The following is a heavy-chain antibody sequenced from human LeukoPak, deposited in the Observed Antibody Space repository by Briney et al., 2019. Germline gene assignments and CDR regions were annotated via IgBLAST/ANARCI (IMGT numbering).Heavy chain of an antibody. CDR3: AREGPNSVTTIADY. D-gene: IGHD5-12*01. CDR2: ISSSSSTI. V-gene: IGHV3-48*04. CDR1: GFTFSSYS. J-gene: IGHJ4*02. Sequence: GGSLRLSCAASGFTFSSYSMNWVRQAPGKGLEWVSYISSSSSTIYYADSVKGRFTISRDNAKNSLYLQMNSLRAEDTAVYYCAREGPNSVTTIADYWGQGTLVTVSS.